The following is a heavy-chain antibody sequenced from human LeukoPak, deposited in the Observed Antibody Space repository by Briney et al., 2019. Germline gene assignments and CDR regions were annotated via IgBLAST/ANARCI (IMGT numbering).Heavy chain of an antibody. CDR3: AREVGGSSGYYLDY. CDR2: IYSADNT. J-gene: IGHJ4*02. CDR1: GLTVSSNY. V-gene: IGHV3-53*04. Sequence: GESLRLSCAASGLTVSSNYMTWVRQAPGKGLEWVSIIYSADNTYYADSVKGRFTISRHNSKNTVFLQMNSLRAEDTAVYYCAREVGGSSGYYLDYWGQGTLVTVSS. D-gene: IGHD3-22*01.